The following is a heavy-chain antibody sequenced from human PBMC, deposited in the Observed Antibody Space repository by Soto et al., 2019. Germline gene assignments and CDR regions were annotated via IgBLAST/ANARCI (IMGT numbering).Heavy chain of an antibody. CDR3: ARGISAPGNMYGRVGGVYFDQ. V-gene: IGHV1-18*04. CDR1: GYTFTTYT. J-gene: IGHJ4*02. Sequence: QVHLVQSGAEVQKPGSSVRVSCQASGYTFTTYTINWVRQAPGQGLEWMGWISSGNGDTNYAHKFQGRVTMTTATSTRTAYMGLRSLRSDDTAVYYCARGISAPGNMYGRVGGVYFDQWGQGTLVTVSS. D-gene: IGHD1-1*01. CDR2: ISSGNGDT.